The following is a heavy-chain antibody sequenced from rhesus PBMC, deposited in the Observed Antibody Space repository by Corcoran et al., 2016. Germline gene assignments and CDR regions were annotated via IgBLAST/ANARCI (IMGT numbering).Heavy chain of an antibody. CDR2: IYGSGGST. V-gene: IGHV4-160*01. CDR3: ARHRRRQLELDY. CDR1: GGSIRGAS. J-gene: IGHJ4*01. Sequence: QVQLQESGPGLVKPSETLSLTCAVSGGSIRGASCSWIRQPPGQGLEWIGRIYGSGGSTDYNPSLKSRVTISTDTSKNQFSLKLSSVTAADTAVYYCARHRRRQLELDYWGQGVLVTVSS. D-gene: IGHD6-25*01.